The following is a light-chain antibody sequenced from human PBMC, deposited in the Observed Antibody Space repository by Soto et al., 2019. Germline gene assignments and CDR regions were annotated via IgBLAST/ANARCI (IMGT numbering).Light chain of an antibody. CDR2: KAS. CDR1: QSISSW. Sequence: DIQRTQSPSTLSASVGDRVTITCRASQSISSWLAWYQHKPGKAPNLLIYKASSLESGVPSRFSGSGSGTEFTLTVSSLQPDDFATYYCQQYDSYPLTFGGGTKVEIK. CDR3: QQYDSYPLT. J-gene: IGKJ4*01. V-gene: IGKV1-5*03.